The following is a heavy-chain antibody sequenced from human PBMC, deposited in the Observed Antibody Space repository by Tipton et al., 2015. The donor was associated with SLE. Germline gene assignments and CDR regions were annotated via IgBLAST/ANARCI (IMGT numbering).Heavy chain of an antibody. V-gene: IGHV4-39*07. CDR2: IYCSGST. J-gene: IGHJ3*02. CDR3: ARRRYGDFLLPDAFDI. Sequence: TLSLTCTVSGGSISSSSYYWGWIRQPPGKGLEWIGSIYCSGSTYYNPSLKSRVTISVDTSKNQFSLKLSSVTAADTAVYYCARRRYGDFLLPDAFDIWGQGTMVTVSS. D-gene: IGHD4-17*01. CDR1: GGSISSSSYY.